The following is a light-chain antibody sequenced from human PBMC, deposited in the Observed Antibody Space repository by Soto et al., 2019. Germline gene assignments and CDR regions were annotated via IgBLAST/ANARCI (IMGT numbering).Light chain of an antibody. CDR1: QSVSSSY. V-gene: IGKV3-20*01. CDR2: GAS. Sequence: EIVLTQSPGTLSFSPWERATLSCRASQSVSSSYLAWYQQKPGQAPRLLIYGASNRATGIPDRFSGSGSGTDFTLTISKLGPEDFAVYYCQQYGSSGTFGQGTKVDIK. CDR3: QQYGSSGT. J-gene: IGKJ1*01.